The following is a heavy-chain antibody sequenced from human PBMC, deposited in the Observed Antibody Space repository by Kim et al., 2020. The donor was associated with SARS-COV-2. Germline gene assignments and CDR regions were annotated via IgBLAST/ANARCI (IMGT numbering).Heavy chain of an antibody. D-gene: IGHD3-10*01. V-gene: IGHV4-39*01. CDR2: IYYSVST. CDR3: ARPLHVMVRGWGINWF. Sequence: SETLSLTCTVSGGSISSSSYYWGWIRQPPGKGLEWIGSIYYSVSTYYNPSLKSRVTISVDTSKNQFSLKLSSVTAADTAVYYCARPLHVMVRGWGINWF. J-gene: IGHJ5*01. CDR1: GGSISSSSYY.